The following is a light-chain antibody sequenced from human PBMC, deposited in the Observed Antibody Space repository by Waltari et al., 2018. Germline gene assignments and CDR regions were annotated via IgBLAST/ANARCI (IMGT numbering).Light chain of an antibody. J-gene: IGKJ1*01. Sequence: DIQMTQSPSTLSASVGDRVTITCQASQSVSNWLAWYQQKPGRAPNLLIYKASSLEGGVPSRFSGSGSGTEFTLTISSLQPDDFATYYCQQYNSYPWTFGQGTKVEIK. CDR2: KAS. CDR1: QSVSNW. V-gene: IGKV1-5*03. CDR3: QQYNSYPWT.